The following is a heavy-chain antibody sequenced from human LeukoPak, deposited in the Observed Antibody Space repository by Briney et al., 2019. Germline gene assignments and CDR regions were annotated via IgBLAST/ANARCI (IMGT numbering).Heavy chain of an antibody. D-gene: IGHD3-16*02. CDR2: IYSGGST. J-gene: IGHJ4*02. CDR3: AGGLGGVIVMGFDY. CDR1: GFTVSSNY. Sequence: PGGSLRLSCAASGFTVSSNYMSWVRQAPGKGLGWVSVIYSGGSTYYADSVKGRFTISRDNSKNTLYLQMNSLRAEDTAVYYCAGGLGGVIVMGFDYWGQGTLVTVSS. V-gene: IGHV3-66*01.